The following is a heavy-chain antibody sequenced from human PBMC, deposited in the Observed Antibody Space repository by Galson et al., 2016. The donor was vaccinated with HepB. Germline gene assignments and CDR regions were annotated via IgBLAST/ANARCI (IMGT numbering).Heavy chain of an antibody. D-gene: IGHD5-18*01. J-gene: IGHJ6*02. Sequence: QSGAEVKKPGASVKVSCKASGYTFTSNGIGWVRQAPGQGLEWMGWISAYNGNTNYAQKLQGRVTLTTDTSTSTAYMELRSLRSDDTAVYYCARRDTALVQTYGMDVWGQGTTVTVSS. V-gene: IGHV1-18*04. CDR1: GYTFTSNG. CDR2: ISAYNGNT. CDR3: ARRDTALVQTYGMDV.